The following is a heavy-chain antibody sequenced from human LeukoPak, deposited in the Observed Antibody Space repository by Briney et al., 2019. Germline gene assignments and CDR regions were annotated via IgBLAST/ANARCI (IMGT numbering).Heavy chain of an antibody. CDR3: ARLLSGSASDY. D-gene: IGHD2-15*01. Sequence: GESLKISCKGSGYSFTSYWIGWVRQMPGKGLEWMGIIFPGDSDTKYSPSFQGQVTFSADKSISTAYLQWSSLKASDTAVYYCARLLSGSASDYWGQGTLVTVSS. V-gene: IGHV5-51*01. CDR1: GYSFTSYW. J-gene: IGHJ4*02. CDR2: IFPGDSDT.